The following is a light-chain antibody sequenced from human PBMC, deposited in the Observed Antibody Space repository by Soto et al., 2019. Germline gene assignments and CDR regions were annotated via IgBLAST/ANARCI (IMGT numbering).Light chain of an antibody. Sequence: VMTQSRASLCVSPGEKAALSCRASQSVSSNLAWYQQKPGQAPRLLIYGASTRATGIPDRFSGSGSGTEFTLSISSLQSEDFAVYYCQQYTDWPITFGQGRLLEI. V-gene: IGKV3-15*01. CDR2: GAS. CDR3: QQYTDWPIT. CDR1: QSVSSN. J-gene: IGKJ5*01.